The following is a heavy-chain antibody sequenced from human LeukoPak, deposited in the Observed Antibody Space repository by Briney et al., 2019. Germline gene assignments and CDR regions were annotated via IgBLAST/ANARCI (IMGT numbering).Heavy chain of an antibody. Sequence: PSETLSLTCTVSDDSITIYYWSWIRQPPGKGLEWIGYIDHTGITNYNPSLNSRVTISRDTSKNHFSLELSSATAADTAVYYCARDYGGNGGGDYWGQGTLVTVSS. V-gene: IGHV4-59*01. J-gene: IGHJ4*02. CDR3: ARDYGGNGGGDY. D-gene: IGHD4-23*01. CDR1: DDSITIYY. CDR2: IDHTGIT.